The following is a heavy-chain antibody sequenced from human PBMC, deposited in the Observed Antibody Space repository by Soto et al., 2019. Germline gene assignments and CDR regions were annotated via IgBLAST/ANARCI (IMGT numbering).Heavy chain of an antibody. J-gene: IGHJ5*02. CDR3: ARWYYDILTGHQGFDP. V-gene: IGHV4-59*08. CDR1: GGSISSYY. D-gene: IGHD3-9*01. Sequence: SXTLSLTCTVSGGSISSYYWSWIRQPPGKGLEWIGYIYYSGSTNYNPSLKSRVTISVDTSKNQFSLKLSSVTAADTAVYYCARWYYDILTGHQGFDPWGQGTLVTVS. CDR2: IYYSGST.